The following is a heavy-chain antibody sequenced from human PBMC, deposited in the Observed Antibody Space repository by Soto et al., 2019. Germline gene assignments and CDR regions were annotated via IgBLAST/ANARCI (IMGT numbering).Heavy chain of an antibody. D-gene: IGHD5-18*01. Sequence: PSETLSLTCTVSGDSISSYYWSWIRQPPGKGLEWIGYIYYSGSTNYNPSLKSRVTISVDTSKNQFSLKLNSVTAADTAVYYCAGNGLVRGYSYASAVDYWGQGTPVTVSS. V-gene: IGHV4-59*01. CDR2: IYYSGST. J-gene: IGHJ4*02. CDR3: AGNGLVRGYSYASAVDY. CDR1: GDSISSYY.